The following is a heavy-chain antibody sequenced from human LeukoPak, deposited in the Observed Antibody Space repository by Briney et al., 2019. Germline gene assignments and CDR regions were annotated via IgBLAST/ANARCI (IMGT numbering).Heavy chain of an antibody. J-gene: IGHJ3*02. CDR1: GYTFTNYG. CDR3: AHRIVVPAAGTDAFDI. Sequence: ASVKVSCKASGYTFTNYGISWVRQAPGQGLEWMGWISAYSGNTNYAQKFQGRITMTTDTSTSTGYMELRSLRSDDTAVYYCAHRIVVPAAGTDAFDIWGQGTMVTVSS. CDR2: ISAYSGNT. V-gene: IGHV1-18*01. D-gene: IGHD2-2*01.